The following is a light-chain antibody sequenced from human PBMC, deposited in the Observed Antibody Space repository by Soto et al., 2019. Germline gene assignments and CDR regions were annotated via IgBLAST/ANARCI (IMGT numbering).Light chain of an antibody. J-gene: IGKJ2*01. CDR1: QSISIY. CDR2: AAS. Sequence: DIKMTQSPSSLSASVGDRVTITCRASQSISIYLNWYQQKPGKAPKLLIYAASTLQSGVPSRFSGSGSGTDFTLTIRSLQPGDFATYYCQQSFSTPIYTFGQGTKVDIK. CDR3: QQSFSTPIYT. V-gene: IGKV1-39*01.